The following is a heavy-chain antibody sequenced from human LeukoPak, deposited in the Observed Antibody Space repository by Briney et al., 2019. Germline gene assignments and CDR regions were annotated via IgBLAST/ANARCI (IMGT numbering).Heavy chain of an antibody. CDR1: GFTFRTSG. J-gene: IGHJ4*02. CDR3: AKTGSSSWGYFDY. Sequence: PGGSLRLSCAASGFTFRTSGMHWVRQAPGKGLERVAFIRNDGTIKYYADSVKGRFTISRDNSENTLYLQMNSLRAEDTAVYYCAKTGSSSWGYFDYWGQGTLVTVSS. V-gene: IGHV3-30*02. D-gene: IGHD6-13*01. CDR2: IRNDGTIK.